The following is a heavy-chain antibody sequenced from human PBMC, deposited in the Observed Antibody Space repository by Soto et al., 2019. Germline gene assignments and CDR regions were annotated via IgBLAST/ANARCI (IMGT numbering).Heavy chain of an antibody. Sequence: EVQLLESGGGLVQPGGSLRLSCAASGFTFRNYAMSWARQAPGKGLEWVSAISGSGGTTHYADSVKGRFTISRDNSKNTLYLKMYSLRVEDTAVYYCSKDRSSTSCYALDYWGQGSLVTVSS. CDR3: SKDRSSTSCYALDY. CDR2: ISGSGGTT. J-gene: IGHJ4*02. D-gene: IGHD2-2*01. V-gene: IGHV3-23*01. CDR1: GFTFRNYA.